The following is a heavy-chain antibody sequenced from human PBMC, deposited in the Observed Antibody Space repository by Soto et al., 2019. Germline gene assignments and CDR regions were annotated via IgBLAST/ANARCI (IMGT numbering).Heavy chain of an antibody. CDR3: PRDDKYATTSLDY. J-gene: IGHJ4*02. Sequence: QVQLQESGPGLVKPSQTLSLTCTVSGGSINSDDYYWSWIRQSPGKGLEWIGYINYSGTTYYNPSLKSRVILSVHLPKDHFSLRLTSVTAADVAIHYCPRDDKYATTSLDYWGQGTLATVSS. V-gene: IGHV4-30-4*01. CDR2: INYSGTT. D-gene: IGHD1-26*01. CDR1: GGSINSDDYY.